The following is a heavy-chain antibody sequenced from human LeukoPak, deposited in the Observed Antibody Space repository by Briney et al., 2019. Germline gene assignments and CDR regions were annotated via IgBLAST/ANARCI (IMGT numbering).Heavy chain of an antibody. V-gene: IGHV1-69*13. Sequence: SVKVSCRASGGTFSGYAISWVRQAPGQGLEWMGGIIPMFGTTSYAQKFQGRVTITADESTSTAYMELSSLKSDDTAFYYCASGREDYNLVLIYYNYDMDVWGQGTTVTVSS. CDR2: IIPMFGTT. D-gene: IGHD5-24*01. CDR3: ASGREDYNLVLIYYNYDMDV. CDR1: GGTFSGYA. J-gene: IGHJ6*02.